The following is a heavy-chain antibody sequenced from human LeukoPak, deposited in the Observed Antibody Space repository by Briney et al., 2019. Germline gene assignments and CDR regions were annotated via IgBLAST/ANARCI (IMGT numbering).Heavy chain of an antibody. D-gene: IGHD6-13*01. Sequence: SETLSLTCTVSGGSISSSSYYWGWVRQPPGKGLEWIGSIYYSGSTYYNPSLKSRVTISVDTSKNQFSLKLSSVTAADTVVYYCAGPEGIAAARAFDIWGQGTMVTVSS. CDR1: GGSISSSSYY. CDR2: IYYSGST. CDR3: AGPEGIAAARAFDI. J-gene: IGHJ3*02. V-gene: IGHV4-39*07.